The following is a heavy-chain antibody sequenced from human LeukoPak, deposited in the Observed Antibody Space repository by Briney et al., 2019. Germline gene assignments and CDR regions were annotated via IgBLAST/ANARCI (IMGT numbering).Heavy chain of an antibody. CDR3: ARQRETYGDYLN. J-gene: IGHJ4*02. V-gene: IGHV4-30-4*01. Sequence: SSQTLSLTCTVSGVSISSGDYYWSWIRQPPGKGLEWIGYIYYSGSTYYNPSLKSRVTISVDTSKNQFSLKLSSVTAADTAVYYCARQRETYGDYLNWGQGTLVTVSS. D-gene: IGHD4-17*01. CDR1: GVSISSGDYY. CDR2: IYYSGST.